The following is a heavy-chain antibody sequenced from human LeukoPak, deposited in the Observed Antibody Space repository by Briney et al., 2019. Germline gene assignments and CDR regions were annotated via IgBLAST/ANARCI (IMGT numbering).Heavy chain of an antibody. D-gene: IGHD1-1*01. V-gene: IGHV3-30*02. Sequence: PGGSLRLSWAASGFTFRRSGMHWVRQTPGKGLEWVAFIWYDGNEIYYADSMKGRFTISRDNSRNTLYLQMNSLRTEDTAVYYCAREQQGRRAAFDYWGQGTPVTVSS. CDR3: AREQQGRRAAFDY. CDR2: IWYDGNEI. J-gene: IGHJ4*02. CDR1: GFTFRRSG.